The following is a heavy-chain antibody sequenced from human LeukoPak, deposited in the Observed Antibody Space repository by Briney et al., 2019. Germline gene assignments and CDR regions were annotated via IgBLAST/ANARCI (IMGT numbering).Heavy chain of an antibody. Sequence: GGSLRLSCAASGFTFSSYGMHWVRQAPGKGLEWVAVIWYDGSNKYYADSVKGRFTISRDNSKNTLYLQMNSLRAEDTAVYYCARDSAVAGMAHWFDPWGQGTLVTVSS. D-gene: IGHD6-19*01. V-gene: IGHV3-33*01. J-gene: IGHJ5*02. CDR2: IWYDGSNK. CDR3: ARDSAVAGMAHWFDP. CDR1: GFTFSSYG.